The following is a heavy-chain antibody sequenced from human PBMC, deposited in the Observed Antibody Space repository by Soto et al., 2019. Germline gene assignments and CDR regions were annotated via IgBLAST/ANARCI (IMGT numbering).Heavy chain of an antibody. CDR1: GGSFSGYY. V-gene: IGHV4-34*01. J-gene: IGHJ4*02. D-gene: IGHD2-15*01. CDR3: ARGSWYSGY. CDR2: INHSGST. Sequence: KSSETLSLTCAVYGGSFSGYYWSWIRQPPGKGLEWIGEINHSGSTNYNPSLKSRVTISVDTSKNQFSLKLSSVTAADTAVYYCARGSWYSGYWGQGTLVTVSS.